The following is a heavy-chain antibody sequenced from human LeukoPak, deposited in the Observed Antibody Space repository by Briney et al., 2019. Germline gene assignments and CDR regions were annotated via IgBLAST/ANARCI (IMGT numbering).Heavy chain of an antibody. Sequence: PGGSLRLSCAASGFTFSSYAMSWVRQAPGKGLEWVSAISGSGGSTNYADSVKGRFTISRDNSKNMLYLQMNSLRAEDTAVYYCARRSGIAVAEASDYWGQGTLVTVSS. CDR3: ARRSGIAVAEASDY. CDR2: ISGSGGST. J-gene: IGHJ4*02. D-gene: IGHD6-19*01. CDR1: GFTFSSYA. V-gene: IGHV3-23*01.